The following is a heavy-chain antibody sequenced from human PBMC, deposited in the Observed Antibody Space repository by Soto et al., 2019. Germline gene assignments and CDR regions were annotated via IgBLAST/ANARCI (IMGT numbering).Heavy chain of an antibody. CDR3: AGGPPVRVVKLDFYYYMDV. Sequence: ASVKVSCKASGYSLSNYAIHWVRQAPGQGLEWMGRINAGNDNTKYSGVFQGRITITRDTSASTAYMELSSLRSEDTAVYYCAGGPPVRVVKLDFYYYMDVWGNGTTVTAP. CDR2: INAGNDNT. D-gene: IGHD2-2*01. V-gene: IGHV1-3*01. CDR1: GYSLSNYA. J-gene: IGHJ6*03.